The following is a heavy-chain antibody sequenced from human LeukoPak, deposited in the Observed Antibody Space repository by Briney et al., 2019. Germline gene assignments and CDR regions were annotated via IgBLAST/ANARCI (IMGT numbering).Heavy chain of an antibody. CDR3: AKVGYGDLDH. V-gene: IGHV3-23*01. D-gene: IGHD4-17*01. Sequence: GGSLRLSCAASGFMFSSYAMTWVRQAPGKGLEWVSSISGSGEFTDYADSVKGRFTISRDNPENTVYLQMSSLRVDDTATYFYAKVGYGDLDHWGQGVLVPVSS. CDR2: ISGSGEFT. J-gene: IGHJ4*02. CDR1: GFMFSSYA.